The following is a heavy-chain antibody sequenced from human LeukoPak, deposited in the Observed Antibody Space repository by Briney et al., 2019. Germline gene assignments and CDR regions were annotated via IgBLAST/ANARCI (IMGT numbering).Heavy chain of an antibody. CDR2: IYYSGST. CDR3: AREGTAMVTDY. V-gene: IGHV4-59*01. J-gene: IGHJ4*02. D-gene: IGHD5-18*01. Sequence: PSETLSLTCTVSGDSISSYYWSWIRQPPGKGLEWIGHIYYSGSTNYNPSLKSRVTISVDTSKNQFSLKLSAVTAADTAVYYCAREGTAMVTDYWGQGTLVTVSS. CDR1: GDSISSYY.